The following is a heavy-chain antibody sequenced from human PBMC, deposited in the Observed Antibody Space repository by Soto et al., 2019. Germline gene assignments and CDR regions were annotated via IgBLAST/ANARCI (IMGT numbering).Heavy chain of an antibody. V-gene: IGHV1-8*01. CDR1: GYTFTSYD. Sequence: GASVKVSCKASGYTFTSYDINWVRQATGQGLEWMGWMNPNSGNTGYAQKFQGRVTMTRNTSISTAYMELNSLRSEDTAVYYCARTIAVAGRTHYYFDYWGQGTLVTVSS. CDR2: MNPNSGNT. D-gene: IGHD6-19*01. J-gene: IGHJ4*02. CDR3: ARTIAVAGRTHYYFDY.